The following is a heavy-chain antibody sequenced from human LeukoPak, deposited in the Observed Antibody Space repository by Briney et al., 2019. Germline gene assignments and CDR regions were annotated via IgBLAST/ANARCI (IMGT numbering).Heavy chain of an antibody. D-gene: IGHD3-9*01. J-gene: IGHJ4*02. CDR2: INAGNGIT. V-gene: IGHV1-3*01. CDR1: GYTFTSYA. CDR3: ARVSTDILTGYLTFDY. Sequence: ASVKVSCKASGYTFTSYAMHWVRQAPGQRLEWMGWINAGNGITKYSQKFQGRVTITRDTSASTAYMGLSSLRSEDTAVYYCARVSTDILTGYLTFDYWGQGTLVTVSS.